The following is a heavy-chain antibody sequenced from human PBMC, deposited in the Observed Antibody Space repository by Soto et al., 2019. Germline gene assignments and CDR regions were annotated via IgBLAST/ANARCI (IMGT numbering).Heavy chain of an antibody. V-gene: IGHV1-18*01. Sequence: QVQLVQSGAEVKKPGASVKVSCKASGYTFTSYGISWVRQAPGQGLEWMGWIGAYKGNTNYAQKLQGRVTRTADTSASTAYVELGSLSSHDRPAYYCARDRVGALDDFAYGGQGTLVTVSS. CDR2: IGAYKGNT. J-gene: IGHJ4*02. D-gene: IGHD1-26*01. CDR3: ARDRVGALDDFAY. CDR1: GYTFTSYG.